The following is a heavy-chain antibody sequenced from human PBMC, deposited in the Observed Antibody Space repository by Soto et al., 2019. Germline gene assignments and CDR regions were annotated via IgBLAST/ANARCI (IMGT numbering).Heavy chain of an antibody. Sequence: QVQLQESGPGLVKPSETLSLTCTVSGGSISSYYWSWIRQPPGKGLEWIGYIYYSGSTNYNPSLKSQVTISVATSKNQFSLKLSSVTAADTAVYYCARAYGGTAFDYWGQGTLVTVSS. J-gene: IGHJ4*02. D-gene: IGHD4-17*01. CDR3: ARAYGGTAFDY. CDR2: IYYSGST. V-gene: IGHV4-59*01. CDR1: GGSISSYY.